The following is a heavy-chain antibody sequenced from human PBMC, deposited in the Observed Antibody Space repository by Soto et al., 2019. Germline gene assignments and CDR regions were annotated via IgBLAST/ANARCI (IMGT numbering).Heavy chain of an antibody. J-gene: IGHJ6*02. CDR1: GFTFSSYA. CDR2: ISYDGSNK. D-gene: IGHD6-19*01. Sequence: GGSLRLSCAASGFTFSSYAMHWVRQAPGKGLEWVAVISYDGSNKHYADSVKGRFTTSRDNSKNTLYLQMNSLRAEDTAVYYCARDQGEDSSGWYSYYYYGTDVWGQGTTVTVSS. V-gene: IGHV3-30-3*01. CDR3: ARDQGEDSSGWYSYYYYGTDV.